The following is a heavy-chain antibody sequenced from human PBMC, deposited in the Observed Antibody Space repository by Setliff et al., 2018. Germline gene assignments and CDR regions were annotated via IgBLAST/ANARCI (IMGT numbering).Heavy chain of an antibody. CDR3: ARGPNWNYEGAWDY. Sequence: NLSETLSLTCAVYGGSFSGYYWSWIRQPPGKGLEWIGEINHSGSTNYNPSLKSRVTISVDTSKNQFSLKLSSVTAADTAVYYCARGPNWNYEGAWDYWGQGTLVTVSS. J-gene: IGHJ4*02. D-gene: IGHD1-7*01. CDR1: GGSFSGYY. V-gene: IGHV4-34*01. CDR2: INHSGST.